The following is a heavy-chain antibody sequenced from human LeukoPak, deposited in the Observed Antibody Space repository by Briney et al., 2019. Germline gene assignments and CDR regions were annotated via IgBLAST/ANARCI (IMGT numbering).Heavy chain of an antibody. Sequence: GGSLRLSCAASGFAFSSYSMNWVRLAPGKGLEWVSYISRSSSILYYADSVKGRFTISRDNAKNSLYLQMNSLRDEDTAVYYCARDHSSSWTFDYWGQGTLVTVS. CDR3: ARDHSSSWTFDY. CDR2: ISRSSSIL. J-gene: IGHJ4*02. D-gene: IGHD6-13*01. V-gene: IGHV3-48*02. CDR1: GFAFSSYS.